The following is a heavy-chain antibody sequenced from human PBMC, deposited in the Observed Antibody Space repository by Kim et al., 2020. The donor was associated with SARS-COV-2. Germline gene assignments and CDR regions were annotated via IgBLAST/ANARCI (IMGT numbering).Heavy chain of an antibody. CDR1: GGSISSYY. D-gene: IGHD3-22*01. J-gene: IGHJ5*02. CDR3: ARWYYDSSGDKNWFDP. V-gene: IGHV4-59*01. Sequence: SETLSLTCTVSGGSISSYYWSWIRQPPGKGLEWIGYIYYSGSTNYNPSLKSRVTISVDTSKNQFSLKLSSVTAADTAVYYCARWYYDSSGDKNWFDPWGQGTLVTVSS. CDR2: IYYSGST.